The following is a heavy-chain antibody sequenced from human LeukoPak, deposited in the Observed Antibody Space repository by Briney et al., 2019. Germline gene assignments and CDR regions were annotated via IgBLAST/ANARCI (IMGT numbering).Heavy chain of an antibody. V-gene: IGHV1-18*01. J-gene: IGHJ6*03. CDR1: GYTFTSYG. Sequence: GASVKVSCKASGYTFTSYGISWVRQAPGQGLEWMGWISAYNGNTNYAQKLQGRVTMTTDTSTSTAYMDLSSLRSDDTAIYYCSTEPSPTSLKSYYYFTDVWGRGTTVTVSS. D-gene: IGHD1-1*01. CDR2: ISAYNGNT. CDR3: STEPSPTSLKSYYYFTDV.